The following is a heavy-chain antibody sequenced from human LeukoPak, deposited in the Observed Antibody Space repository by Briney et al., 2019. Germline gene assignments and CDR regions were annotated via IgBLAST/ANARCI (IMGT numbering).Heavy chain of an antibody. CDR2: INPNSGGT. Sequence: ASVKVSCKASGYTFTGYYMHWVRQAPGQGLEWMGWINPNSGGTNYAQKFQGRVTMTRDTSTSTAYMELGRLRSDDTAVYYCARARIAVAGHFDYWGQGTLVTVSS. V-gene: IGHV1-2*02. J-gene: IGHJ4*02. D-gene: IGHD6-19*01. CDR3: ARARIAVAGHFDY. CDR1: GYTFTGYY.